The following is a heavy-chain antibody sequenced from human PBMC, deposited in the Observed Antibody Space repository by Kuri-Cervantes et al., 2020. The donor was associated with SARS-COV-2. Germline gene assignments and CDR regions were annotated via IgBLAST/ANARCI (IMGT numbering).Heavy chain of an antibody. V-gene: IGHV3-23*01. CDR1: GFTFSSYA. D-gene: IGHD6-13*01. CDR3: ARVRETVAAGMVDY. Sequence: GESLKISCAASGFTFSSYAMSWVRQAPGKGLEWVSAISGSGGSTYYADSVKGRFTISRDNSKNTLYLQMNSLRAEDTAVYYCARVRETVAAGMVDYWGQGTLVTGSS. J-gene: IGHJ4*02. CDR2: ISGSGGST.